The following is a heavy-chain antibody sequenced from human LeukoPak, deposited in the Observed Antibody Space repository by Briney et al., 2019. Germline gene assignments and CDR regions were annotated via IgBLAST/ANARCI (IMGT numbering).Heavy chain of an antibody. Sequence: GGSLRLSCAASGFTFDDYAMHWVRQAPGKGLEWVSLISGDGGSTYYADSVKGRFTISRDNSKNTLYLQMNSLRAEDTAVYYCARDGYDSSGYYIDYWGQGTLVTVSS. CDR3: ARDGYDSSGYYIDY. J-gene: IGHJ4*02. CDR2: ISGDGGST. V-gene: IGHV3-43*02. CDR1: GFTFDDYA. D-gene: IGHD3-22*01.